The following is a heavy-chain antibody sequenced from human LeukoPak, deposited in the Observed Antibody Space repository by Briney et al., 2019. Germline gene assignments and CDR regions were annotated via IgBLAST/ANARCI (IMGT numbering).Heavy chain of an antibody. Sequence: GASVKVSCKGSGYSFSSYGMHWVRQAPGQGLEWMGWINPNSGGTNYAQKFQGRVTMTRDTSISTAYMELSRLRSDDTAVYYCAKLWFGGRAGQGVLWSRYYFDYWGQGTLVTVSS. CDR1: GYSFSSYG. J-gene: IGHJ4*02. D-gene: IGHD3-10*01. CDR3: AKLWFGGRAGQGVLWSRYYFDY. V-gene: IGHV1-2*02. CDR2: INPNSGGT.